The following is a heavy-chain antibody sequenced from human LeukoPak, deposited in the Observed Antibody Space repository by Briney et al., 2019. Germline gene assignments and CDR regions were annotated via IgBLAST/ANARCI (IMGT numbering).Heavy chain of an antibody. D-gene: IGHD2-15*01. J-gene: IGHJ4*02. V-gene: IGHV3-7*01. CDR3: ARFGYVAAVDV. CDR1: GFSFSAYW. CDR2: INPAGSET. Sequence: GGSLRLSCAASGFSFSAYWMTWVRQAPGTGLEWVANINPAGSETYYVDPVEGRFSISRDNAKNLVYLQMNSLRAEDTAVYHCARFGYVAAVDVWGQGTPVTVSS.